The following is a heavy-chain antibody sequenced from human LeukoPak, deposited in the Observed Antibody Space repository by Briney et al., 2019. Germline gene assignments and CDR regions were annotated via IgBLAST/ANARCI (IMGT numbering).Heavy chain of an antibody. CDR1: GFTFSSYA. CDR2: LNNDGST. V-gene: IGHV3-66*01. Sequence: PGGSLRLSCAASGFTFSSYAMSWVRQAPGKGLECVSVLNNDGSTYYADSVKGRFTTSRDSSKNTVYLQMNSLRAEDTAVYYCAGAGGYSVYGSQGTLVTVSS. D-gene: IGHD5/OR15-5a*01. J-gene: IGHJ4*02. CDR3: AGAGGYSVY.